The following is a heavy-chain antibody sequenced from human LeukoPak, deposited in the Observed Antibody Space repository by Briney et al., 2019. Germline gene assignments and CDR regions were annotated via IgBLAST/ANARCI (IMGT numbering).Heavy chain of an antibody. V-gene: IGHV3-23*01. CDR1: GFTFSSYA. J-gene: IGHJ6*03. CDR2: ISGTGNRT. D-gene: IGHD3-3*01. CDR3: ARDPLLRFLEWLSPSGEDYYYYMDV. Sequence: GGSLRLSCAASGFTFSSYAMGWVRQAPGKGLEWVSAISGTGNRTYYADSVKGRFTISRDNAKNSLYLQMNSLRAEDTAVYYCARDPLLRFLEWLSPSGEDYYYYMDVWGKGTTVTVSS.